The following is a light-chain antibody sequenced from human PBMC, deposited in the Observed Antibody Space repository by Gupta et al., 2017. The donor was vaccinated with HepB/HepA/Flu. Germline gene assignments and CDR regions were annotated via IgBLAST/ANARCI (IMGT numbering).Light chain of an antibody. CDR1: KLGDKY. J-gene: IGLJ2*01. V-gene: IGLV3-1*01. CDR2: QDS. CDR3: QAWDSSAVV. Sequence: SYELTQPPSVSVSLGQTASITCSGDKLGDKYACWYQQKPGQSPVLVIYQDSNRPSGIPERFSGSRSGNTATLTISGTQAMDEADYYCQAWDSSAVVFGGGTKLTVL.